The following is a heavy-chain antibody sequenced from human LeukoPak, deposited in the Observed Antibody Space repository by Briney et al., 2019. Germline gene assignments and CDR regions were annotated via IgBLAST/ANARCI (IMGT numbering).Heavy chain of an antibody. D-gene: IGHD5-12*01. CDR1: GGSISSGGYY. CDR3: AVKAGYSGYY. Sequence: SETLSLTCTVSGGSISSGGYYWSWIRQHPGKGLEWTGYIYYSGSTYYNPSLKSRVTISVDTSKNQFSLKLSSVTAADTAVYYCAVKAGYSGYYWGQGTLVTVSS. V-gene: IGHV4-31*03. CDR2: IYYSGST. J-gene: IGHJ4*02.